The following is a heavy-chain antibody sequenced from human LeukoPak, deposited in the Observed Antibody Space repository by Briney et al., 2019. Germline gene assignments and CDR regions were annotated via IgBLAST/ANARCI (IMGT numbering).Heavy chain of an antibody. Sequence: SETLSLTCTVSGGSISSYYWSWIRQPPGKGLEWIGYIYYSGSTNYNPSLKSRVTISVDTSKNQFSLKLSSVTAADTAVYYCARGSITMIVGDAFDIWGQGTMVTVAS. J-gene: IGHJ3*02. D-gene: IGHD3-22*01. CDR3: ARGSITMIVGDAFDI. V-gene: IGHV4-59*01. CDR1: GGSISSYY. CDR2: IYYSGST.